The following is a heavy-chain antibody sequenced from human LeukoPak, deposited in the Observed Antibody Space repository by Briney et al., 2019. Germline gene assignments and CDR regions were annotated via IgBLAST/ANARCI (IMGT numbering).Heavy chain of an antibody. J-gene: IGHJ4*02. CDR2: ISAYNGNT. V-gene: IGHV1-18*04. Sequence: ASVKVSCKASGYTFTSYCMHWVRQAPGQGLEWMGWISAYNGNTNYAQKLQGRVTMTTDTSTSTAYMELRSLRSDDTAVYYCARGYDSSGYYYYYFDYWGQGTLVTVSS. CDR1: GYTFTSYC. D-gene: IGHD3-22*01. CDR3: ARGYDSSGYYYYYFDY.